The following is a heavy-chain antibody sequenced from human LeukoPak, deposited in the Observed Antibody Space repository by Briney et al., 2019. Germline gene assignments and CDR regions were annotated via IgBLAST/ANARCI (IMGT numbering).Heavy chain of an antibody. J-gene: IGHJ6*03. Sequence: TGGSLRLSCAASGFTFSSYEMNWVRQAPGKGLEWVSYISSSGSTIYYADSVKGRFTISRDNAKNSLYLQMNSLRAEDTAVYYCARVIAARERAWFGELRLYYYYYMDVWGKGTTVTISS. CDR1: GFTFSSYE. D-gene: IGHD3-10*01. CDR3: ARVIAARERAWFGELRLYYYYYMDV. V-gene: IGHV3-48*03. CDR2: ISSSGSTI.